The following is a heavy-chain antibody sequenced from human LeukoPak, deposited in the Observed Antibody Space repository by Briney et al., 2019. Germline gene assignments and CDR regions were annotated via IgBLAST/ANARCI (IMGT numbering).Heavy chain of an antibody. CDR2: ISGSGGST. Sequence: PGGSLRLSCAASGFTFSSYAMNWVRQAPGKGLEGVSAISGSGGSTYYADSVKGRFTISRDNSKNTLYLQMNSLRAEDTAVYFCAKSILNCGGDCGPDAFDIWGQGTMVIVSS. CDR1: GFTFSSYA. CDR3: AKSILNCGGDCGPDAFDI. V-gene: IGHV3-23*01. J-gene: IGHJ3*02. D-gene: IGHD2-21*02.